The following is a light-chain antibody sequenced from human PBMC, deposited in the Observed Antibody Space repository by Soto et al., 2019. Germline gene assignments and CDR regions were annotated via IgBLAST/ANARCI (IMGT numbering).Light chain of an antibody. V-gene: IGKV3-15*01. J-gene: IGKJ2*01. CDR3: QQYNNWPRT. CDR2: GAS. Sequence: EIVMTQSPATLSVSPGERATLSCRASQSVSSNLAWYQQQPGQAPSLLIYGASTRATGIPARFSGSGSGTEFTLTISSLQSEDFAVYYCQQYNNWPRTFGQGTKLEIK. CDR1: QSVSSN.